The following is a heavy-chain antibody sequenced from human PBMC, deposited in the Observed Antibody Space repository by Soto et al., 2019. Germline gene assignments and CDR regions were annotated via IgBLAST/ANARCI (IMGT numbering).Heavy chain of an antibody. CDR2: IGDRGTTT. V-gene: IGHV3-23*01. D-gene: IGHD4-17*01. J-gene: IGHJ6*02. Sequence: EVQLLQSGGGLVQPGGSLRLSCVGSGFTFSRYAMIWVRQTPGKGLEWVSGIGDRGTTTYYADSVKGRFTISRDHSGNPLCLQMISLRAEDTAVYYCAKDRLGDYYYYGMDVWGQGTKVTVS. CDR3: AKDRLGDYYYYGMDV. CDR1: GFTFSRYA.